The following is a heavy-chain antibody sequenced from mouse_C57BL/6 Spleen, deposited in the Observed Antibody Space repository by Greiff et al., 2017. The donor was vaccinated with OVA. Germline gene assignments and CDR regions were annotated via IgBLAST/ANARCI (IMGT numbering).Heavy chain of an antibody. Sequence: EVQVVESGGGLVQPGGSLKLSCAASGFTFSDYYMYWVRQTPEKRLEWVAYISNGGGSTYYPDTVKGRFTISRDNAKNTLYLQMSRLKSEDTAMYYCARDAYDYDVYWGQGTLVTVSA. V-gene: IGHV5-12*01. D-gene: IGHD2-4*01. CDR2: ISNGGGST. CDR1: GFTFSDYY. J-gene: IGHJ3*01. CDR3: ARDAYDYDVY.